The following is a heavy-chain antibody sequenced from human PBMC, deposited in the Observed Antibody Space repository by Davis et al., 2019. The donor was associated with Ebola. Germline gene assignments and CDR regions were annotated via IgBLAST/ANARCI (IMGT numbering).Heavy chain of an antibody. J-gene: IGHJ4*02. CDR1: GFTFSSYG. CDR2: IWYDGSNK. CDR3: ARVAGGYGDTDY. D-gene: IGHD4-17*01. V-gene: IGHV3-33*01. Sequence: GGSLRLSCAASGFTFSSYGMHWVRQAPGKGLEWVAVIWYDGSNKYYADSVKGRFTISRDNSKNTLYLQMNSLRAEDTAVYYCARVAGGYGDTDYWGQGTLVTVSS.